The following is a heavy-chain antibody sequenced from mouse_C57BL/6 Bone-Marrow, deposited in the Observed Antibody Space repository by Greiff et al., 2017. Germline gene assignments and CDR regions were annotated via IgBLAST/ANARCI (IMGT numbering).Heavy chain of an antibody. V-gene: IGHV5-6*01. J-gene: IGHJ2*01. CDR2: ISSGGSYT. CDR3: ARQGIYYGNYEDY. Sequence: EVQRVESGGDLVKPGGSLKLSCAASGFTFSSYGMSWVRQTPDKRLEWVATISSGGSYTYYPDSVKGRFTISRDNAKNTLYLQMSSLKSEDTAMYYCARQGIYYGNYEDYWGQGTTLTVSS. CDR1: GFTFSSYG. D-gene: IGHD2-1*01.